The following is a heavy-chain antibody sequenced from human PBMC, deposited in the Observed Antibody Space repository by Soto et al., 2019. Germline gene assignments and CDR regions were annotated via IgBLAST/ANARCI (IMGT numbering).Heavy chain of an antibody. CDR3: VRLPPRGEGTRVFDI. CDR1: GFMFSDYL. V-gene: IGHV3-7*01. J-gene: IGHJ3*02. Sequence: EVHLVESGGGLVQPGGSLRLSCAASGFMFSDYLMSWVRQAPGQGLEWVATIRQGGSEKYYVDSVRGRFTISRDNAKNSLYLQMNSLRAEDTAVYYCVRLPPRGEGTRVFDIWGQGTMVTVSS. CDR2: IRQGGSEK. D-gene: IGHD2-21*01.